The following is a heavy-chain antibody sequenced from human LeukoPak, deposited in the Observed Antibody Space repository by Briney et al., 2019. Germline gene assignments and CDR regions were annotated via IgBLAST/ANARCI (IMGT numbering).Heavy chain of an antibody. CDR1: GYTFTSYG. CDR2: ISAYNGNT. J-gene: IGHJ6*03. Sequence: GASVKVSCKASGYTFTSYGINWVRQAPGQGLEWMGWISAYNGNTNYAQKLQGRVTMTTDTSTSTAYMEPRSLRSDDTAVYYCARGGYDWDYYYYMDVWGKGTTVTVSS. D-gene: IGHD3-16*01. CDR3: ARGGYDWDYYYYMDV. V-gene: IGHV1-18*01.